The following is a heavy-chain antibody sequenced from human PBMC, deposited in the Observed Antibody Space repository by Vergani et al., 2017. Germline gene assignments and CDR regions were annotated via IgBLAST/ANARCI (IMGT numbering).Heavy chain of an antibody. D-gene: IGHD7-27*01. CDR2: INHSGST. Sequence: QVQLQQWGAGLLKPSETLSLTCAVYGGSFSGYYWSWIRQPPGKGLEWIGEINHSGSTNYNLSLKSRVTISVDTSKNQFSLKLSSVTAADTAVYYCARGTWGSGFDYWGQGTLVTVSS. V-gene: IGHV4-34*01. CDR3: ARGTWGSGFDY. CDR1: GGSFSGYY. J-gene: IGHJ4*02.